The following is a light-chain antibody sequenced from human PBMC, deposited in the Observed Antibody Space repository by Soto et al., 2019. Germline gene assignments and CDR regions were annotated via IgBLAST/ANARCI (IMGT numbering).Light chain of an antibody. CDR2: KAS. J-gene: IGKJ1*01. V-gene: IGKV1-5*03. Sequence: DIQMTQSPSTLSASVGDRFTITCRVSQTISSWLAWYQQKPGKAPKLLIYKASTLKSGVPSRFSGSGSGTEFTLTISSLQPDDFATYYCQHYKMYSPWTFGQGTKVDI. CDR3: QHYKMYSPWT. CDR1: QTISSW.